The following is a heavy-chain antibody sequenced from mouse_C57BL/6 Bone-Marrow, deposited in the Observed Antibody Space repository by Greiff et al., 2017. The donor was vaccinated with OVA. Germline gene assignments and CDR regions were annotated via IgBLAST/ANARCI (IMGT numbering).Heavy chain of an antibody. J-gene: IGHJ2*01. Sequence: VQLKQSGPVLVKPGASVKMSCKASGYTFTDYYMNWVKQSHGKSLEWIGVINPYNGGTSYNQKFKGKATLTVDKSSSTAYMELNSLTSEDSAVYYCARPKSFITTVVPFDYWGQGTTLTVSS. D-gene: IGHD1-1*01. CDR2: INPYNGGT. CDR3: ARPKSFITTVVPFDY. V-gene: IGHV1-19*01. CDR1: GYTFTDYY.